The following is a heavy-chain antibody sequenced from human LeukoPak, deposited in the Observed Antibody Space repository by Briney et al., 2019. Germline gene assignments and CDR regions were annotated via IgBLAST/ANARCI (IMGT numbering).Heavy chain of an antibody. Sequence: SGGTFSSYAMSWVRQAPGKGLEWVSAISGSGGSTYYADSVKGRFTISRDNSKNTLYLQMNSLRAEDTAVYYCAKDRIWFGELSSWSFDYWGQGTLVTVSS. D-gene: IGHD3-10*01. CDR2: ISGSGGST. CDR1: GGTFSSYA. J-gene: IGHJ4*02. CDR3: AKDRIWFGELSSWSFDY. V-gene: IGHV3-23*01.